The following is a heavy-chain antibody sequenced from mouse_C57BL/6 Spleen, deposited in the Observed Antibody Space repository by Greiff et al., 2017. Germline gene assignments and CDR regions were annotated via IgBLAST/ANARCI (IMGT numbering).Heavy chain of an antibody. Sequence: EVQLQQSGPELVKPGASVKISCKASGYTFTDYYMNWVKQSHGKSLEWIGDINPNNGGTSYNQKFKGKATLTVDKSSSTAYMELRSLTSEDSAVYYCARLDYGSSYGDYWGQGTTLTVSS. CDR2: INPNNGGT. CDR1: GYTFTDYY. CDR3: ARLDYGSSYGDY. V-gene: IGHV1-26*01. D-gene: IGHD1-1*01. J-gene: IGHJ2*01.